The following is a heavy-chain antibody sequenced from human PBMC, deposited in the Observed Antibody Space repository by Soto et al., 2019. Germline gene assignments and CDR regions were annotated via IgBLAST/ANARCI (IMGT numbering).Heavy chain of an antibody. CDR2: IRSKAYGGTT. Sequence: GGSLRLSCTASGFTFGDYAMSWFRQAPGKGLEWVGFIRSKAYGGTTEYAASVKGRFTISRDDSKSIAYLQMNSLKTEDTAVYYCTRWQQLDDYYYYYGMDVWGQGTTVTVSS. CDR1: GFTFGDYA. CDR3: TRWQQLDDYYYYYGMDV. D-gene: IGHD6-13*01. V-gene: IGHV3-49*03. J-gene: IGHJ6*02.